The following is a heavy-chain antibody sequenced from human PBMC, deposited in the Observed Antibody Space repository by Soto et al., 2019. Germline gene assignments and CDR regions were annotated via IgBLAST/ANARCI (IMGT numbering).Heavy chain of an antibody. D-gene: IGHD3-10*01. CDR2: ISYDGSNK. CDR3: APWFGAFDY. V-gene: IGHV3-30*03. CDR1: GFTFSSYG. Sequence: PGGSLRLSCAASGFTFSSYGMHWVRQAPGKGLEWVAVISYDGSNKYYADSVKGRFTISRDNSKNTLYLQMNSLRAEDTAVYYCAPWFGAFDYWGQGTLVTVPQ. J-gene: IGHJ4*02.